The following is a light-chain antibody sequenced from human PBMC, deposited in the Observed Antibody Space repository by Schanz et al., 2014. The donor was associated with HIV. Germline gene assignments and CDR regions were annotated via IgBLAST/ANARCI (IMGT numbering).Light chain of an antibody. CDR1: QSVSSN. J-gene: IGKJ2*01. V-gene: IGKV3D-11*03. CDR3: QQYSSSSYT. Sequence: VLTQSPATLSLSPGDRATLSCRASQSVSSNLAWYQQKPGQAPRLLIYGASTRATGIPARFSGSGSGTDFTITISSLEPEDFAVYYCQQYSSSSYTFGHGTKLEMK. CDR2: GAS.